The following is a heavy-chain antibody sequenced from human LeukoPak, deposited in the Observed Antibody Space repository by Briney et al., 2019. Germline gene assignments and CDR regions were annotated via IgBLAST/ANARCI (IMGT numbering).Heavy chain of an antibody. V-gene: IGHV4-30-2*06. CDR1: GGSISSGGYS. Sequence: NPSETLSLTCAVSGGSISSGGYSWSWIRQSPEQGLEWIGYIYPSGRTNYNPSLKSRLNMSLDKSKNQFSLKLNSVTAADTAMYYCASHHYGPFDYWGQGTLITVSS. D-gene: IGHD3-10*01. CDR2: IYPSGRT. CDR3: ASHHYGPFDY. J-gene: IGHJ4*02.